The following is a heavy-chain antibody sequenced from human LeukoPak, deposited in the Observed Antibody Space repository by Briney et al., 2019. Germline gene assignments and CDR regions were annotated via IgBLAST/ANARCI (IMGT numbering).Heavy chain of an antibody. Sequence: PSETLSLTCTVSGVDIYSSTYYWAWLRQPPGKGLEFIVSIYYNEDTYANPSLKSRLTISVDTSTNQFSLRLNSVTAADTAVYFCARQLAAGNDAFDIWGQGTMVTVSS. V-gene: IGHV4-39*01. J-gene: IGHJ3*02. CDR3: ARQLAAGNDAFDI. CDR2: IYYNEDT. CDR1: GVDIYSSTYY. D-gene: IGHD2-15*01.